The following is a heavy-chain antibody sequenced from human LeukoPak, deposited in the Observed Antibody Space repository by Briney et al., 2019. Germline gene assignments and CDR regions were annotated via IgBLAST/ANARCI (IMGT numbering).Heavy chain of an antibody. V-gene: IGHV3-23*01. J-gene: IGHJ4*02. CDR1: GFTFSSYA. CDR3: AKDYYDDSGSRYDF. CDR2: ISDSGGTT. D-gene: IGHD3-22*01. Sequence: GGSLRPSCAASGFTFSSYAMSWVRQAPGKGLEWVSAISDSGGTTWYADSLKGRFAISRDNSKNTLFLQMNSLRAEDTARYYCAKDYYDDSGSRYDFWGQGTLVTVSS.